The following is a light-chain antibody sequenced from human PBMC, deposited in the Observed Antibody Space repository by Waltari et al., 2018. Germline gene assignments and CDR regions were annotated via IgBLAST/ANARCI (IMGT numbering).Light chain of an antibody. J-gene: IGLJ3*02. Sequence: QSALTQPASVSGSPGQSITLSCHGTRSDIGLYNFVSWYQHHPGKAPKLMIYDVSQRPSGVSDRFSGSKSGNTASLTISGLQAEDEADYYCNSYTGSSSWVFGGGTKVTVL. CDR3: NSYTGSSSWV. CDR2: DVS. CDR1: RSDIGLYNF. V-gene: IGLV2-14*03.